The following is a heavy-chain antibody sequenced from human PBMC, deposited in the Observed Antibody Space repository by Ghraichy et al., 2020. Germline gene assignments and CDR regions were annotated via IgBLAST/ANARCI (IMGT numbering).Heavy chain of an antibody. Sequence: GGSLRLSCAASGFTFSSYAMSWVRQAPGKGLEWVSAISGSGGSTYYADSVKGRFTISRDNSKNTLYLQMNSLRAEDTAVYYCAKGLNYDFWSGYRGWFDPWGQGTLVTVSS. CDR3: AKGLNYDFWSGYRGWFDP. CDR1: GFTFSSYA. V-gene: IGHV3-23*01. D-gene: IGHD3-3*01. CDR2: ISGSGGST. J-gene: IGHJ5*02.